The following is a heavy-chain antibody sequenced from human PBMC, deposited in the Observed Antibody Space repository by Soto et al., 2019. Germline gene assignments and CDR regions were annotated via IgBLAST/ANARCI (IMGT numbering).Heavy chain of an antibody. Sequence: EVQLLESGGGLVQPGGSLRLSCAASGFTLSSYAMSWVRQAPGKGLEWGSAISGSGNRTFHADSVKGRFTISRDNSNNALYLPMNSLIVEHTAVYYCAKGVTCGSYSHYYYALDVWGQGITVTVSS. D-gene: IGHD1-26*01. V-gene: IGHV3-23*01. CDR3: AKGVTCGSYSHYYYALDV. CDR1: GFTLSSYA. J-gene: IGHJ6*02. CDR2: ISGSGNRT.